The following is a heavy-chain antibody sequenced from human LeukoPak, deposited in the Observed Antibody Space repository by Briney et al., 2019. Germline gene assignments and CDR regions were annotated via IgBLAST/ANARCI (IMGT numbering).Heavy chain of an antibody. Sequence: SETLSLTCTVSGGSMRSYFWSWIRQPPGKGLEWIGYIYHSGSTNYSPSLKGRVTLSVDTSKNQFSLRLSSVTPADTAVYFCAGRLEWEQLRDDPFDIWGQGTMVTVSS. CDR3: AGRLEWEQLRDDPFDI. V-gene: IGHV4-59*03. J-gene: IGHJ3*02. D-gene: IGHD1-26*01. CDR2: IYHSGST. CDR1: GGSMRSYF.